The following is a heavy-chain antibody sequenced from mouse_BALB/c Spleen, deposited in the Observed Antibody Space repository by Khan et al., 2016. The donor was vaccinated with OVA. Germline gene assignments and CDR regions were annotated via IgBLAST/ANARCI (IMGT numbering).Heavy chain of an antibody. D-gene: IGHD1-1*01. V-gene: IGHV3-5*02. Sequence: EVKLLESGPGLVKPSQTVSLTCTVTGISITSGNYRWSWIRQFPGNKLEWIGNIYYSGTVTYNPSLTSRTTITRDTSKNQFFLEMNSFTAEDTATYYVARDYGSLYWYFDVWGAGTTVTVSS. CDR3: ARDYGSLYWYFDV. CDR1: GISITSGNYR. J-gene: IGHJ1*01. CDR2: IYYSGTV.